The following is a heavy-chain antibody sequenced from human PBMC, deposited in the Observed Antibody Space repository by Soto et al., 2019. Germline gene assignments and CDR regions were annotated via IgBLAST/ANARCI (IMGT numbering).Heavy chain of an antibody. CDR3: ARVGYQSDTNGYYDS. J-gene: IGHJ4*02. CDR2: MYHSGRS. CDR1: GYSISSGYF. Sequence: SETLSLTCTVSGYSISSGYFWGWLRQSPGKGLEWIGNMYHSGRSYYNPSLKSRVTMSTDSSKNQFSLRLSSVTAADTAVYYCARVGYQSDTNGYYDSWGQGTLVTVSS. D-gene: IGHD2-8*01. V-gene: IGHV4-38-2*02.